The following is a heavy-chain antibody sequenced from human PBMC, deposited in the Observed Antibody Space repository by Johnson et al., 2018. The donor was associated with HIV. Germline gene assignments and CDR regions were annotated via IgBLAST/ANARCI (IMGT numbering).Heavy chain of an antibody. J-gene: IGHJ3*01. D-gene: IGHD3-22*01. CDR2: IKSKTDGGTT. CDR3: TTGGVSSGYYFFH. Sequence: VQLVESGGGLVKPGGSLRLSCAASGFTFSNAWMTWVRQAPGKGLEWVVRIKSKTDGGTTDYAAPVKGRFTISRDDSKNTLYLQMNSLKTEDTAVYYCTTGGVSSGYYFFHWGQGTMVTVSS. CDR1: GFTFSNAW. V-gene: IGHV3-15*01.